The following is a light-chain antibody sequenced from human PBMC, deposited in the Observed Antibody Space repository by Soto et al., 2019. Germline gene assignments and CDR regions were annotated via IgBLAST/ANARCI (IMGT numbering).Light chain of an antibody. Sequence: QSVLTQPPSASGTPGQTVTISCSGSSSNIGKNTVNWYQHLPGTAPKLLIYSNTQRPLGVPVRFSGSKSGTSASLAISGLQSDDEADYYCAVWDDSLYVFGSGTKLTGL. V-gene: IGLV1-44*01. J-gene: IGLJ1*01. CDR1: SSNIGKNT. CDR3: AVWDDSLYV. CDR2: SNT.